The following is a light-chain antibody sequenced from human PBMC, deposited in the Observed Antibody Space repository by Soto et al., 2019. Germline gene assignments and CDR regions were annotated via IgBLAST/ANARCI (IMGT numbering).Light chain of an antibody. Sequence: QSALTQPPSVSGSPGQSVTISCTGTSSDVGGYNFVSWYQQHPGKAPKLMIFDVNKRPSGVPDRFSGSKSGNTASLTISGLQAEDEADYYCYSYTGTYTWVFGGGTKVTVL. CDR1: SSDVGGYNF. J-gene: IGLJ3*02. CDR2: DVN. CDR3: YSYTGTYTWV. V-gene: IGLV2-11*01.